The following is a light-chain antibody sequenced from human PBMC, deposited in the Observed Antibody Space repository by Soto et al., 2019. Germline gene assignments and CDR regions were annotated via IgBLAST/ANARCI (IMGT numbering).Light chain of an antibody. CDR2: LNGDGSH. Sequence: QLVLTQSPSASASLGASVKLTCTLNSGHSTYAIAWHQQQPEKGPRYLMQLNGDGSHSKGDGIPDRFSGSSSGAERYLTISSLQSEDESDYYCQTWGTGIRVFGGGTKVTVL. CDR3: QTWGTGIRV. J-gene: IGLJ3*02. CDR1: SGHSTYA. V-gene: IGLV4-69*01.